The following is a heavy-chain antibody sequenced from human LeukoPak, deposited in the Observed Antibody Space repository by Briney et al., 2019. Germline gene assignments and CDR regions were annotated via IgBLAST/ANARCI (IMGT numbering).Heavy chain of an antibody. D-gene: IGHD3-3*01. V-gene: IGHV4-34*01. CDR2: INQSGDT. J-gene: IGHJ4*02. CDR1: GESFSGYY. CDR3: ARSLSPYYDVTSAYWVWGY. Sequence: SETLSLTCGVSGESFSGYYWSWLRQPPGKGLEWIGEINQSGDTNYNPSFETPVTMSVDASKKQFSLKVKSVTAADGAVYYCARSLSPYYDVTSAYWVWGYWGQGTLVIISS.